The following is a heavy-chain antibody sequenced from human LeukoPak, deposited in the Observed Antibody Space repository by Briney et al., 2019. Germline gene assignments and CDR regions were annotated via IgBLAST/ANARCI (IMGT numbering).Heavy chain of an antibody. CDR2: IRYDGSNK. V-gene: IGHV3-30*02. CDR3: AKDEGELLAYYYYMDV. D-gene: IGHD1-26*01. J-gene: IGHJ6*03. Sequence: TGXXLRLSCAASGFTFSSYGMHWVRQAPGKGLEWVTFIRYDGSNKYYADSVKGGFTISTDNSKNTLYLQINSLTAEDTAVYYCAKDEGELLAYYYYMDVWGKGTTVTISS. CDR1: GFTFSSYG.